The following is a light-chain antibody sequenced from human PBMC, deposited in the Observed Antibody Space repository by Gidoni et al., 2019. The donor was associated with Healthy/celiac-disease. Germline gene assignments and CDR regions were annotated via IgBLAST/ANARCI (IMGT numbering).Light chain of an antibody. V-gene: IGKV1-39*01. Sequence: DIQMTQSPSSLSASVGDRVTITCQASQSISSYLNWYQQKPGKAPKLLIYAASSLQSGVPSRFSGSGSGTDFTLTISSLQPEDFATYYCQQSYSTPITFXXXTRLEIK. CDR1: QSISSY. J-gene: IGKJ5*01. CDR3: QQSYSTPIT. CDR2: AAS.